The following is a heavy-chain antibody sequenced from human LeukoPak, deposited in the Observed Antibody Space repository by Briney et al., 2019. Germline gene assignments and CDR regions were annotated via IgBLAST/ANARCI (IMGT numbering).Heavy chain of an antibody. D-gene: IGHD5-18*01. V-gene: IGHV4-59*12. CDR1: GGSISSYY. CDR3: ARDPSLGYSYGQFDY. CDR2: IYYSGST. Sequence: KTSETLSLTCTVSGGSISSYYWSWIRQPPGKGLEWIGYIYYSGSTNYNPSLKSRVTISVDTSKNQFSLKLSSVTAADTAVYYCARDPSLGYSYGQFDYWGQGTLVTVSS. J-gene: IGHJ4*02.